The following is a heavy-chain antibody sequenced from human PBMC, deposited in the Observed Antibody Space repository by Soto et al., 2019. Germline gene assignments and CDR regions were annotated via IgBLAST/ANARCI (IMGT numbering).Heavy chain of an antibody. J-gene: IGHJ2*01. Sequence: SETLSLTCTVSGASINNNDYYWSWIRQTPGKGLEWIGYVYYSGSTDYIPSLKSRLSMSIDKSQNQFTLKMNSVTAADTATYYCARMSYFYDKWYFDIWGRGTQVTVSS. CDR2: VYYSGST. CDR1: GASINNNDYY. D-gene: IGHD3-22*01. V-gene: IGHV4-30-4*01. CDR3: ARMSYFYDKWYFDI.